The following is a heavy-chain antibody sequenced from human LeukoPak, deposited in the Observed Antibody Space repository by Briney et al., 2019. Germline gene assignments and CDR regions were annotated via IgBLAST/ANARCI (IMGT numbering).Heavy chain of an antibody. CDR2: FDGNGPNT. J-gene: IGHJ4*02. V-gene: IGHV3-23*01. D-gene: IGHD2-8*02. CDR1: GFTFSSFA. CDR3: AKPRTTGLGWAQFDY. Sequence: GGSLRLSCAASGFTFSSFAMTWVRQAPGKGLEWVSGFDGNGPNTYYADSVKGRWTISRDNSRNTLYLEMSSLRPEDTAIYYCAKPRTTGLGWAQFDYWGQGTLVTVSS.